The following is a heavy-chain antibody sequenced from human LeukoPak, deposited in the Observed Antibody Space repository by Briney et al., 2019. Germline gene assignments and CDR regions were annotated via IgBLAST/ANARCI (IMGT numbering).Heavy chain of an antibody. D-gene: IGHD2-2*01. CDR3: ASLYCSSTSCYRYYGMDV. V-gene: IGHV4-34*01. CDR1: GGSFSGYY. Sequence: PSETLSLTCAVYGGSFSGYYWSWIRQPPGKGLEWIGVINHSGSTNYNPSLKSRVTISVDTSKNQFSLKLSSVTAADTAVYYCASLYCSSTSCYRYYGMDVWGQGTTVTVSS. CDR2: INHSGST. J-gene: IGHJ6*02.